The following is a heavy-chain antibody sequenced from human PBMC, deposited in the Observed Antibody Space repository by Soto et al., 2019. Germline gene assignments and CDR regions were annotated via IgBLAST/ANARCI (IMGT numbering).Heavy chain of an antibody. CDR3: ARGTLTSYFDY. CDR1: GFSISSYY. CDR2: FYYSGST. J-gene: IGHJ4*02. Sequence: PSETLSITCTFSGFSISSYYLSWIRQPPGKGLEWIGYFYYSGSTNYNPSLKSRVTISVDTSKNQFSLKLSSVTAADTAVYYCARGTLTSYFDYWGQGNLVTV. V-gene: IGHV4-59*01.